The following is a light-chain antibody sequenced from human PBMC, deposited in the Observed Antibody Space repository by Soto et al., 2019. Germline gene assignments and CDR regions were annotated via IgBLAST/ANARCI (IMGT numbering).Light chain of an antibody. V-gene: IGKV3-11*01. CDR1: QSVNNY. CDR3: QQRNHGPPEYT. Sequence: EIVLTQSPATLSLSPGERATLSCRASQSVNNYLAWYQQKPGQAPRLLIYDASNRATGIPARFSGSGSGTDFTLTISSQEPEDFAVHYCQQRNHGPPEYTFGQGTKLEIK. J-gene: IGKJ2*01. CDR2: DAS.